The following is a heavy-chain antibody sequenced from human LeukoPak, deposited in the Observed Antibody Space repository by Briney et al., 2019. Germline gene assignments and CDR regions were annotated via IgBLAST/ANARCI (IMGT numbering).Heavy chain of an antibody. CDR1: GFSFDDYA. CDR3: AKDGDSSGFLYYFAH. V-gene: IGHV3-9*01. D-gene: IGHD3-22*01. CDR2: ISWNSGSI. Sequence: GGSLRLSCAASGFSFDDYAMHWVRQAPGKGPEWVSGISWNSGSIGYADSVKGRFTISRDNAKNSLYLQMNSLRAEDTALYYCAKDGDSSGFLYYFAHWGQGTLVTVSS. J-gene: IGHJ4*02.